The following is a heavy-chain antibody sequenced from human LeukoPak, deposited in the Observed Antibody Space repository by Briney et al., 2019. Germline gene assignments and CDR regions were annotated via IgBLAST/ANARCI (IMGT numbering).Heavy chain of an antibody. J-gene: IGHJ6*02. CDR1: GFTVSNHY. D-gene: IGHD4-17*01. CDR3: AKDRRDYAPFYGMDV. CDR2: ISGSAGST. Sequence: GSLRLSCAASGFTVSNHYMGWVRQAPGKGLEGVSGISGSAGSTYYADSVKGRFTISRDNSKNMLYLQMNSLRAEDTAVYYCAKDRRDYAPFYGMDVWGQGTTVTVSS. V-gene: IGHV3-23*01.